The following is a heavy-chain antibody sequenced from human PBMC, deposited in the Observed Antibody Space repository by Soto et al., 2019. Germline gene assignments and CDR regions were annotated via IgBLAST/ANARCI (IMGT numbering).Heavy chain of an antibody. V-gene: IGHV3-7*03. CDR1: VFTFSSYW. Sequence: VGSLRLSCTSSVFTFSSYWMSWVRQAPGKGLGWVANIKEDGSGKYYVDSVKGRFSISRDNARNSLYLQMNSLRVEDTAVYYCVRVGRLGGYLGQGALVIVSS. J-gene: IGHJ4*02. CDR3: VRVGRLGGY. D-gene: IGHD3-16*01. CDR2: IKEDGSGK.